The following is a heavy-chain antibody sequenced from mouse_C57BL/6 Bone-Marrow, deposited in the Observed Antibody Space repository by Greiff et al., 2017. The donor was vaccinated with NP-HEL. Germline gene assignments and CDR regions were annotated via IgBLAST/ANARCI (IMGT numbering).Heavy chain of an antibody. CDR1: SYTFTSYW. Sequence: QVQLQQPGAELVMPGASVKLSCKASSYTFTSYWMHWVKQRPGQGLEWIGEIDPSDSYTNYNQKFKGKSTLTVDKSSSTAYMQLSSLTSEDSAVYYCARNGGYYTWFAYWGQGTLVTVSA. CDR3: ARNGGYYTWFAY. J-gene: IGHJ3*01. CDR2: IDPSDSYT. D-gene: IGHD2-3*01. V-gene: IGHV1-69*01.